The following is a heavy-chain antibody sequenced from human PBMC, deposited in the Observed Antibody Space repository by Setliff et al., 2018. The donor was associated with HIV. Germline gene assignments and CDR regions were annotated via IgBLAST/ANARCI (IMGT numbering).Heavy chain of an antibody. CDR2: ISWNGGSK. Sequence: PGGSLRLSCAASGFTFDDYTMHWVRQAPGKGLEWISLISWNGGSKDYAESVKGRSTISRDNSKNSLYLQMNSLGAEDTAVYYCAKDNLYSSGIYQFDYWGQGTMVTVSS. D-gene: IGHD3-10*01. J-gene: IGHJ4*02. V-gene: IGHV3-43D*04. CDR1: GFTFDDYT. CDR3: AKDNLYSSGIYQFDY.